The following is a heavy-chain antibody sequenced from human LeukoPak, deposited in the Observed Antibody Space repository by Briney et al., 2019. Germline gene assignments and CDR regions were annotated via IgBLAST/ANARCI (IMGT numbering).Heavy chain of an antibody. CDR1: GXSISSSNW. CDR3: ARDRSYGDYDY. CDR2: IYHAGTT. V-gene: IGHV4-4*02. Sequence: PSGTLSLTCAVSGXSISSSNWWSWARQPPXKGLEWIGEIYHAGTTNYNPSLKSRVTISVDNSRNQFSLKLSSVTAADTAVYXCARDRSYGDYDYWGQGTLVTVSS. D-gene: IGHD4-17*01. J-gene: IGHJ4*02.